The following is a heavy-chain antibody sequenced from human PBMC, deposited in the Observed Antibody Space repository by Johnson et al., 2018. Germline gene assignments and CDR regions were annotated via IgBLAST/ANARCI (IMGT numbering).Heavy chain of an antibody. V-gene: IGHV3-7*01. CDR2: IKQDGSEK. Sequence: VQLVQSGGDVVQPGRSLRLSCAASGFTFSSYWMSWVRQAPGKGLAWVANIKQDGSEKYYVDSVKCRFTISRENANNSLYLQMNSLGAEDPAVYYCAREYSSSQVGGYGMDVWGQGTTVTVSS. D-gene: IGHD6-13*01. CDR1: GFTFSSYW. CDR3: AREYSSSQVGGYGMDV. J-gene: IGHJ6*02.